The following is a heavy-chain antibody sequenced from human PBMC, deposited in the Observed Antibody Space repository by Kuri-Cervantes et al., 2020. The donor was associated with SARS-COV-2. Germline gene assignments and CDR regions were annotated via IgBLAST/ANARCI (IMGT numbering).Heavy chain of an antibody. V-gene: IGHV1-18*01. D-gene: IGHD3-22*01. J-gene: IGHJ3*01. Sequence: ASVKVSCKASGYTFSSYGISWVRQAPGQGLEWMGWISAYNGNTKYAQKLQGRLTMTTDTSTSTAYMELRSLRSDDTALYYCARDPRLWDNSNDYYYGGAFDFWGQGTVVIDSS. CDR3: ARDPRLWDNSNDYYYGGAFDF. CDR2: ISAYNGNT. CDR1: GYTFSSYG.